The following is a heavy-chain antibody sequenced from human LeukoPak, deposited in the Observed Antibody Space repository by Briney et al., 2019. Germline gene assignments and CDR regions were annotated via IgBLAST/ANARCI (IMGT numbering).Heavy chain of an antibody. Sequence: PSETLSLTCTVSGYSISSGYDWGWIRQPPGKGLEWIGSIYHSGSTYYNPSLKSRVTISVDTSKNQFSLKLSSVTAADTAVYYCARVDSGVLRFGESFRQRFDPWGQGTLVTVSS. CDR1: GYSISSGYD. D-gene: IGHD3-10*01. CDR3: ARVDSGVLRFGESFRQRFDP. CDR2: IYHSGST. J-gene: IGHJ5*02. V-gene: IGHV4-38-2*02.